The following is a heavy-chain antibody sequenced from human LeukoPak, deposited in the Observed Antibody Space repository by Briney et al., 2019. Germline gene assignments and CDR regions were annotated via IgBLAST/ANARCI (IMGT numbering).Heavy chain of an antibody. J-gene: IGHJ4*02. Sequence: PSETLSLTCTVSGGSISSSSYYWCLIRQPPGKGLEWIGSIYYSGSTYYNPSLKSRVTISVDTSKNQFSLKLSSVTAADTAVYYCARHKPHYDILTGYSPYYFDYWGQGTLVTVSS. D-gene: IGHD3-9*01. V-gene: IGHV4-39*01. CDR1: GGSISSSSYY. CDR3: ARHKPHYDILTGYSPYYFDY. CDR2: IYYSGST.